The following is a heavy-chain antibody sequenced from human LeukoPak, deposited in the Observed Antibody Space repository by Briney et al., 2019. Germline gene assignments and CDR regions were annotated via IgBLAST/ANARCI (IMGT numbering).Heavy chain of an antibody. J-gene: IGHJ4*02. CDR3: AKGQITIFGVVEAAVTNFDY. CDR2: ISWNSGSI. Sequence: WALRLSCAASGFTFDDYAMHWVRQAPGKGLEWVSGISWNSGSIGYADSVKGRFTISRDNAKNSLYLQMNSLRAEDTALYYCAKGQITIFGVVEAAVTNFDYWGQGTLVTVSS. CDR1: GFTFDDYA. V-gene: IGHV3-9*01. D-gene: IGHD3-3*01.